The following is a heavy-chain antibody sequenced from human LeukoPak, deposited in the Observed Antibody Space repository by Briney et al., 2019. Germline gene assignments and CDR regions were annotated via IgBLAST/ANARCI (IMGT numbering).Heavy chain of an antibody. J-gene: IGHJ4*02. CDR1: GGSISSYY. CDR3: ARQRAGYSTGWYSFDY. Sequence: SSETLSLTCTVSGGSISSYYWSWIRQPPGKGLERIGFIYYSGSTNYNPSLKSRVTISVDTSKNQVSLKLSSVTAADTAVYYCARQRAGYSTGWYSFDYWGQGTRVTVSS. D-gene: IGHD6-19*01. CDR2: IYYSGST. V-gene: IGHV4-59*08.